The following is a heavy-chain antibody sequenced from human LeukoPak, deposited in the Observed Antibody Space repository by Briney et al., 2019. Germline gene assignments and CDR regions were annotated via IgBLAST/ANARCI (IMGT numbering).Heavy chain of an antibody. CDR2: ITSSSSYI. CDR1: GFTFSSYT. V-gene: IGHV3-21*01. D-gene: IGHD6-13*01. CDR3: ARAADSSTWYSRYFDL. J-gene: IGHJ2*01. Sequence: PGGSLRLSCAASGFTFSSYTMNWVRQAPGKWLEWVSSITSSSSYIYYADSVKGRFTISRDNAKNSLYLQMNSLRAGDTAVYYCARAADSSTWYSRYFDLWGRGTLVTVSS.